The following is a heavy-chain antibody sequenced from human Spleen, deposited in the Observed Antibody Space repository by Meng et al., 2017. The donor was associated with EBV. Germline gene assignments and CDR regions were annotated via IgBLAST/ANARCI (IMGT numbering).Heavy chain of an antibody. J-gene: IGHJ4*02. CDR2: INADYGNT. V-gene: IGHV1-3*01. D-gene: IGHD5-24*01. CDR1: GYTFTSYS. CDR3: ARGVEMATSVAYFDY. Sequence: VLVLQVGAEVKKPGASVKVSCKASGYTFTSYSMHWVRQAPGQRLEWMGWINADYGNTKYSQKFQGRVTITRDTSASTAYMEVSSLISEDTAVYYCARGVEMATSVAYFDYWGQGTLVTVSS.